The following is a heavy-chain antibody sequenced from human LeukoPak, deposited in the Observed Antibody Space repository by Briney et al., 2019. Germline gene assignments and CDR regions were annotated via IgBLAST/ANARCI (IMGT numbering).Heavy chain of an antibody. CDR2: IKQDGSEK. D-gene: IGHD6-13*01. J-gene: IGHJ4*02. CDR3: ARDPGAYSSSWYYIDY. Sequence: GGSLRLSCAASGFTFSSYWMSWVRQAPGKGLEWVANIKQDGSEKYYVDSVKGRFTISRDNAKNSLYLQMNSLRAEDTAVYYCARDPGAYSSSWYYIDYWGQGTLVTVSS. V-gene: IGHV3-7*03. CDR1: GFTFSSYW.